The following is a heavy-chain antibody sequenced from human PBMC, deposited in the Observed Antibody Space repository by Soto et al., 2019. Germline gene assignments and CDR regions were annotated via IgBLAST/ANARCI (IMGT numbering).Heavy chain of an antibody. V-gene: IGHV1-69*06. Sequence: SVKVSCKASGGTFSSYAISWVRQAPGQGPEWMGGIIPIFGTANYAQKFQGRVTITADKSTSTAYMELSSLRSEDTAVYYCATTTVAHHLYYYYYGMDVWGQGTTVTVSS. CDR3: ATTTVAHHLYYYYYGMDV. J-gene: IGHJ6*02. CDR2: IIPIFGTA. CDR1: GGTFSSYA. D-gene: IGHD4-4*01.